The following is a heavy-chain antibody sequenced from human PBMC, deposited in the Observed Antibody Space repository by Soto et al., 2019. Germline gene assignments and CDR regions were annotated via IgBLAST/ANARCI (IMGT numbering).Heavy chain of an antibody. J-gene: IGHJ4*02. CDR1: GYSFTSYW. CDR3: AGRQQTCDILTDY. Sequence: PGESLKISCKGSGYSFTSYWISWVRQMPGKGLEWMGRIDPSDSYTNYSPSFQGHVTISADKSISTAYLQWSSLKASDTAMYYCAGRQQTCDILTDYWGQGTLVTVSS. V-gene: IGHV5-10-1*01. D-gene: IGHD3-9*01. CDR2: IDPSDSYT.